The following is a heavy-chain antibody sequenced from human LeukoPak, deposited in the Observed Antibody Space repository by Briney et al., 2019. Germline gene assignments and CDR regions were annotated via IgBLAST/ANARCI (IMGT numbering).Heavy chain of an antibody. J-gene: IGHJ4*02. Sequence: PGRSLRLSCAASGFTFSSYGMHWVRQAPGKGLEWVAFISYDGSSNHYGDSVKGRFTISRDDSKNTLYLQMSNLRAEDTAVYFCARLNQPYYGSGTFSAFDSWGQGTLVTVSS. CDR1: GFTFSSYG. CDR2: ISYDGSSN. V-gene: IGHV3-33*08. CDR3: ARLNQPYYGSGTFSAFDS. D-gene: IGHD3-10*01.